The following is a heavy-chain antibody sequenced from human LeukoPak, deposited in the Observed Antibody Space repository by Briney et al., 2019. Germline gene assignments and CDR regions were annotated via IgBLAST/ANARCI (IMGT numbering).Heavy chain of an antibody. CDR2: IIPIFGTA. V-gene: IGHV1-69*05. CDR3: AREWDSGSYSY. D-gene: IGHD1-26*01. J-gene: IGHJ4*02. Sequence: SVKVSCKASGYTFTSYGISWVRQAPGQGLEWMGGIIPIFGTANYAQKFQGRVTITTDESTSTAYMELSSLRSEDTALYYCAREWDSGSYSYWGQGTLVTVSS. CDR1: GYTFTSYG.